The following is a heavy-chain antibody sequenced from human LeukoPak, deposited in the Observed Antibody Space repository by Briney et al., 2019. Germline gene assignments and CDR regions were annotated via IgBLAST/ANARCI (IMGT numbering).Heavy chain of an antibody. V-gene: IGHV1-2*02. CDR1: GYTFTRYY. CDR2: INPNSGGP. Sequence: ASVKVSCKASGYTFTRYYMHWVRQAPGQGLEWMGLINPNSGGPNYAQKFQGRVTMTRDTSISTAYMELSRLRSDDTAVYYCAREGDSIAVAGSDQDAFDIWGQGTMVTVSS. CDR3: AREGDSIAVAGSDQDAFDI. D-gene: IGHD6-19*01. J-gene: IGHJ3*02.